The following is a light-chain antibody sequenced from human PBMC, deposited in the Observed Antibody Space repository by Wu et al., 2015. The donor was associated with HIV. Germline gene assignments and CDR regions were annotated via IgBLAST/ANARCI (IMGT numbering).Light chain of an antibody. V-gene: IGKV3-15*01. J-gene: IGKJ1*01. CDR3: QQYNNWPQT. Sequence: EIVLTQSPGTLSLSPGERATLSCRASQTVKNNLAWSQQRPGQAPRLLIYDASTRATGIPARFSGRGSGTEFTLTISSMQSEDFAVYYCQQYNNWPQTFGQGTKVEI. CDR1: QTVKNN. CDR2: DAS.